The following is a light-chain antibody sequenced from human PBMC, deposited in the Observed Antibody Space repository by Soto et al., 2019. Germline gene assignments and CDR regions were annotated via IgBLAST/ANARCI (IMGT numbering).Light chain of an antibody. Sequence: DIQMTQSPSNLSGAVGDRVTSTCLAIQVVSIYLAWYQQKLGKAPKVLIYGASTLQAGVPSRFSGSGSGPDFTLTISSLQPEDFATYYCQHLYSDPRTWTFGQGTKVDIK. J-gene: IGKJ1*01. CDR2: GAS. CDR1: QVVSIY. V-gene: IGKV1-9*01. CDR3: QHLYSDPRTWT.